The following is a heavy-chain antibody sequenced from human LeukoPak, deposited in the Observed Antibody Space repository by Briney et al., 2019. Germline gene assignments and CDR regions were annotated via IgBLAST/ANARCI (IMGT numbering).Heavy chain of an antibody. CDR3: ARDVTADLAAAGSPWYFDL. CDR1: GFTFSSYA. V-gene: IGHV3-23*01. J-gene: IGHJ2*01. CDR2: ISGSGGST. Sequence: GGSLRLSCAASGFTFSSYAMSWVRQAPGKGLEWVSAISGSGGSTYYADSVKGRFTISRDNSKNTLYLQMNSLRAEDTAVYYCARDVTADLAAAGSPWYFDLWGHGTLVTVSS. D-gene: IGHD6-25*01.